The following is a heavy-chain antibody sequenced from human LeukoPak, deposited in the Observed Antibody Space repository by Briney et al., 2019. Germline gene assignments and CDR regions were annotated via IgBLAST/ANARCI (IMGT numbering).Heavy chain of an antibody. D-gene: IGHD4-23*01. V-gene: IGHV3-11*01. J-gene: IGHJ4*02. CDR1: GFTFSDYY. Sequence: GGSLRLPCAASGFTFSDYYMSWIRQAPGKGLEWVSYISSSGSTIYYADSVKGRFTISRDNAKNSLYLQMNSLRAEDTAVYYCARDPSTVVTPGYFDYWGQGTLVTVSS. CDR2: ISSSGSTI. CDR3: ARDPSTVVTPGYFDY.